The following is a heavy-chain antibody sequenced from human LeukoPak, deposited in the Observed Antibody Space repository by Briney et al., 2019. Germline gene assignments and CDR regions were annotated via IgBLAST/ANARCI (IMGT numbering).Heavy chain of an antibody. V-gene: IGHV3-23*01. Sequence: PGGSLRLSCAASGFTSSSNAMGWVRQAPGKGLEWVSAISPGGSPYYADSVKGRFTISRDNSKNTLYLQMNSLRAEDTAVYYCVKRELYIVATTWGLGTLVTVSS. J-gene: IGHJ5*02. D-gene: IGHD5-12*01. CDR2: ISPGGSP. CDR1: GFTSSSNA. CDR3: VKRELYIVATT.